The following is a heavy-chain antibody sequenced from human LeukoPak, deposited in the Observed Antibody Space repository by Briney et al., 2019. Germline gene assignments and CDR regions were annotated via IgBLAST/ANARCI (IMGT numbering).Heavy chain of an antibody. CDR1: GFTFSSYG. D-gene: IGHD4-17*01. Sequence: PGGSLRLSCAASGFTFSSYGMHWVRQAPGKGLEWVAVIWCDGSNKYYADSVKGRFTISRDNSKNTLYLQMNSLRAEDTAVYYCARDYGDYEGYYYGMDVWGQGTTVTVSS. J-gene: IGHJ6*02. V-gene: IGHV3-33*01. CDR2: IWCDGSNK. CDR3: ARDYGDYEGYYYGMDV.